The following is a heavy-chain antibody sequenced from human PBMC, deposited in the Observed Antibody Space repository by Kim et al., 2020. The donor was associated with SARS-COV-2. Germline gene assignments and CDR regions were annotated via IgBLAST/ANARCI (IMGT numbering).Heavy chain of an antibody. V-gene: IGHV1-24*01. J-gene: IGHJ4*02. Sequence: DGETIYAQKFQGRVTMTEDTSTDTAYMELSSLRSEDTAVYYCATGYYSDYWGQGTLVTVSS. D-gene: IGHD2-15*01. CDR3: ATGYYSDY. CDR2: DGET.